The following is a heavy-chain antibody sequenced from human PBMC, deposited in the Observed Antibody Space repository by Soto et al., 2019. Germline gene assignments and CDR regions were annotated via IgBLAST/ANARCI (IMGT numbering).Heavy chain of an antibody. Sequence: QVQLVQSGAEVKKPGSSVKVSCKASGGTFSSYAISWVRQAPGQGLEWMGGIIPIFGTANYAQKFQGRVTITADESTPTAYMELSSLRSEDTAVYYCARQTRFSYDSSGQSAWFDPWGQGTLVTVSS. CDR3: ARQTRFSYDSSGQSAWFDP. CDR1: GGTFSSYA. V-gene: IGHV1-69*12. CDR2: IIPIFGTA. J-gene: IGHJ5*02. D-gene: IGHD3-22*01.